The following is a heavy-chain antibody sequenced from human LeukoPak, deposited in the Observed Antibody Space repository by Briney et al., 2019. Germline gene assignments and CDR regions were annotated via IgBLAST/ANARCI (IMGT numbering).Heavy chain of an antibody. CDR3: AAAFDY. J-gene: IGHJ4*02. CDR2: TYYGGDT. Sequence: PSHTLSLACTVSGGSIGSGAYYWGWIRQPPGKGLEWIGNTYYGGDTYYNPSLKSRVTISVDTSKNQFSLELNSVTAADTAVYYCAAAFDYWGQGILVTVSS. V-gene: IGHV4-39*01. CDR1: GGSIGSGAYY. D-gene: IGHD6-25*01.